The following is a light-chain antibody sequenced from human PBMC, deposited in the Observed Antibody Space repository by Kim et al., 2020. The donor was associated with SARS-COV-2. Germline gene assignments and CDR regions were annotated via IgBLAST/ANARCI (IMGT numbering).Light chain of an antibody. CDR3: GTDHGSGSNFVWV. J-gene: IGLJ3*02. CDR2: VGTGGIVG. Sequence: TCTLSSGYSKYKVDWYQQRPGKGPRFVMRVGTGGIVGPKGDGIPDRFSVLGSGLNRYLTIKNIQEEDESDFYCGTDHGSGSNFVWVFGGGTQLTVL. V-gene: IGLV9-49*01. CDR1: SGYSKYK.